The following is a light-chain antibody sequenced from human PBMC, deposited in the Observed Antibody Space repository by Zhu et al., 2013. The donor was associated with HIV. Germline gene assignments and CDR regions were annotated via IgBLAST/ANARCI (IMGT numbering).Light chain of an antibody. CDR1: QSVSSSY. CDR2: GAS. Sequence: EIVMTQSPATLSVSPGERATLPCRASQSVSSSYLAWYQQKPGQAPRLLIYGASTRATGVPARFSGSGSGTEFTLTVSSLQSEDFAVYFCQQYNNWPPITFGQGTRLEIK. V-gene: IGKV3-15*01. CDR3: QQYNNWPPIT. J-gene: IGKJ5*01.